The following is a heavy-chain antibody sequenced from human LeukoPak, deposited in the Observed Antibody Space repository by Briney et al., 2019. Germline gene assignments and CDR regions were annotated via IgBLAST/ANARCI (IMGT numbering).Heavy chain of an antibody. CDR2: INPNTGGT. CDR3: ARDPPAYPCTTTRCYPEVDY. D-gene: IGHD2-2*01. CDR1: GYPFSANF. Sequence: ASVKVSCNASGYPFSANFIHWVRQAPGLGLEWMGWINPNTGGTNSAEKFQGRVTLTRDTSLTTAYMELTSLRSDDTAVYYCARDPPAYPCTTTRCYPEVDYWGQGTLVTVSS. J-gene: IGHJ4*02. V-gene: IGHV1-2*02.